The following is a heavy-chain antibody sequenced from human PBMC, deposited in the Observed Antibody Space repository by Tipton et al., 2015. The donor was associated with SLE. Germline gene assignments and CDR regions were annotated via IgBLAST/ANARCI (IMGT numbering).Heavy chain of an antibody. CDR2: IYYTGST. CDR3: AGSRQNHGDFWNWEGYMDV. CDR1: GGSISTYY. D-gene: IGHD3-3*01. Sequence: TLSLTCTVSGGSISTYYWSWIRQPPGKGLEWIGYIYYTGSTNYNPSLKSRVSMSEDTSMNRFSLKVKSVTAADTAVYYCAGSRQNHGDFWNWEGYMDVWGQGTTVTVS. J-gene: IGHJ6*03. V-gene: IGHV4-59*08.